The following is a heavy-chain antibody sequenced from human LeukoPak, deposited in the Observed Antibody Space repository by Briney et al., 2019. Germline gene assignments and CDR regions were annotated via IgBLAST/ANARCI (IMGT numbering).Heavy chain of an antibody. CDR3: ARAVVTATHDAFDI. Sequence: PSETLSLTCTVSGGSISSADYHWSWIRQPPGKGLEWIGYIHYSGSTYYNPSLKSRVTISVDTSKNQFSLKLSSVTAADTALYYCARAVVTATHDAFDIWGQGTMVTVSS. D-gene: IGHD2-15*01. J-gene: IGHJ3*02. CDR1: GGSISSADYH. CDR2: IHYSGST. V-gene: IGHV4-30-4*08.